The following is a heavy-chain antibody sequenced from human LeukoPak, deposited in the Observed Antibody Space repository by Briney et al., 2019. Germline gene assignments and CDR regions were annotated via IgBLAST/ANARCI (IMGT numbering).Heavy chain of an antibody. CDR2: INPNSGGT. J-gene: IGHJ6*03. V-gene: IGHV1-2*02. CDR1: GYTFTGYY. D-gene: IGHD2-15*01. Sequence: ASVKVSCKASGYTFTGYYMHWVRQAPGQGLEWMGWINPNSGGTNYAQKFQGRVTMTRDTSISTAYMELSRLRSVDTAVYYCARDRGVDYCSGGSCSHYYYYMDVWGKGTTVTISS. CDR3: ARDRGVDYCSGGSCSHYYYYMDV.